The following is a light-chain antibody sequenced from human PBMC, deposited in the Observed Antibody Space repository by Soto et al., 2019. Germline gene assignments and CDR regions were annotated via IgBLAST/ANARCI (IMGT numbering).Light chain of an antibody. CDR1: QSLSSSY. V-gene: IGKV3-20*01. Sequence: EIVLTQSPGTLSLSPGEGASLSCRASQSLSSSYLAWYQQKPGQAPRLLIYGASSRATGIPDRFSGSGSGTDFTLTISRLEPEDFAVYYCQQYGSSPRTFGQGTKVEI. J-gene: IGKJ1*01. CDR2: GAS. CDR3: QQYGSSPRT.